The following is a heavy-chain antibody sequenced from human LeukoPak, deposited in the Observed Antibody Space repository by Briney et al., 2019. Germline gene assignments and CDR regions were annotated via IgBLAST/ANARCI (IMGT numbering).Heavy chain of an antibody. CDR2: ISGSSVTT. V-gene: IGHV3-23*01. J-gene: IGHJ4*02. CDR3: AKLDYYGNY. Sequence: GGTLRLSCAASGFTFRSYVMSWVRQAPGKGLEWVSTISGSSVTTYYADSVKGRFTISRDNSKNTLYLQMNSLRAEDTAVYYCAKLDYYGNYWGQGTLVTVSS. D-gene: IGHD3-10*01. CDR1: GFTFRSYV.